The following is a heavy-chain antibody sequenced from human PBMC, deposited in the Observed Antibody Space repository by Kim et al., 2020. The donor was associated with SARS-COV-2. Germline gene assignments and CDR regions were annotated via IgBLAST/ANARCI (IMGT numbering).Heavy chain of an antibody. CDR2: ISYDGSNK. CDR3: VSGLLWFGEFHAWFDH. J-gene: IGHJ5*02. Sequence: GGSLRLSCAASGFTFSSYGMHWVRQAPGKGLEWVAVISYDGSNKYYADSVKGRFTISRDNSKNTLYLQMNSLRAEDTAVYYCVSGLLWFGEFHAWFDHWGQGTLVTVSS. D-gene: IGHD3-10*01. V-gene: IGHV3-30*03. CDR1: GFTFSSYG.